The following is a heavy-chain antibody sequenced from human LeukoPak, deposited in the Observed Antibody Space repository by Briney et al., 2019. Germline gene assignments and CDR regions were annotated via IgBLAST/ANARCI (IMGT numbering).Heavy chain of an antibody. V-gene: IGHV1-2*02. J-gene: IGHJ4*02. CDR1: GYTVTGHY. CDR2: INPNSGGT. D-gene: IGHD5-24*01. Sequence: ASVKVSCKASGYTVTGHYLHWVRQAPGQGLEWLGWINPNSGGTNYAQKFQGRVTITRDTSINTAYMELSSLTSDDTAMYFCARDSYSGFSYSYHLDYWGQGTLVTVSS. CDR3: ARDSYSGFSYSYHLDY.